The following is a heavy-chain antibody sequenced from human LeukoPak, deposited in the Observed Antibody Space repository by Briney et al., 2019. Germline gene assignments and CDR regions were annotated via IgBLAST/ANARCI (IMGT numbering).Heavy chain of an antibody. J-gene: IGHJ4*02. CDR3: ARDLVPAAIIPPFDY. CDR2: IKQDGSEK. Sequence: GGSLRLSCAASGFTFSSYWMSWVRQAPGKGLEWVANIKQDGSEKYYVDSVKGRFTISRDNAKNSLYLQMNSLRAEDTAVYYCARDLVPAAIIPPFDYWGQGTLVTVSS. CDR1: GFTFSSYW. V-gene: IGHV3-7*01. D-gene: IGHD2-2*01.